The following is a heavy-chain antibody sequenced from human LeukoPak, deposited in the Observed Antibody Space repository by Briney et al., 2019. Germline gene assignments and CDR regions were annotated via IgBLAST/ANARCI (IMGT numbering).Heavy chain of an antibody. CDR1: GFSFSRDW. J-gene: IGHJ6*03. V-gene: IGHV3-7*01. D-gene: IGHD1-26*01. Sequence: GGSLRLSCEASGFSFSRDWMSWVRQAPVTGLEGVANIKADGSERDYVDSVKGRFTISRDNAKNAVYLHMHSLRPADTANYCARDGYSGSYYRLYYFFMDVWGKGTTVTVSS. CDR2: IKADGSER. CDR3: ARDGYSGSYYRLYYFFMDV.